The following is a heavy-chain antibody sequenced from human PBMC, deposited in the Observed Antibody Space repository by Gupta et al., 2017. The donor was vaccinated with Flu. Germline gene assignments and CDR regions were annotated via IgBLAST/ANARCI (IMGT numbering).Heavy chain of an antibody. D-gene: IGHD3-9*01. CDR1: VFRFSHYV. V-gene: IGHV3-23*01. Sequence: EVQLLESGGRVVRPGASLILSCVASVFRFSHYVSVLGRTAPGWGPEGVAGLGGGSHSKYYADSVRGRFTISRDNSRDSLYLQMDSLRAEDTALYYCVKDSYDEMTGWGLTPVFIDSWGQGTLVTVTS. CDR3: VKDSYDEMTGWGLTPVFIDS. J-gene: IGHJ4*02. CDR2: LGGGSHSK.